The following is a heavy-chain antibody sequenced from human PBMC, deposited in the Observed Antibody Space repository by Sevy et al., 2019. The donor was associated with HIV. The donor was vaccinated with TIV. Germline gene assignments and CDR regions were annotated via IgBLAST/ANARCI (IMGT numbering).Heavy chain of an antibody. CDR2: IIPMFGTGTT. V-gene: IGHV1-69*13. J-gene: IGHJ4*02. D-gene: IGHD3-3*01. CDR1: GDTFTNYA. CDR3: AGATDTYYTLDY. Sequence: ASVKVSCKASGDTFTNYAFGWVRQAPGQGLEWMGRIIPMFGTGTTDYAQKFQGRVKITADESTSTAYMELSSLRSEDTAVYYCAGATDTYYTLDYWGQGTLVTVSS.